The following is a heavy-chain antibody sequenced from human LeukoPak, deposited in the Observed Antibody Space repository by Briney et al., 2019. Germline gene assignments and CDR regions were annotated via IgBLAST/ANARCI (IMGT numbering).Heavy chain of an antibody. Sequence: QAGGSLRLSCAASGFTFSSYAMSWVRQAPGKGLEWVSAISGSGGSTYYADSVKGRFTISRDNSKNTLYLQMNSLRAEDTAVYYCAKERDSSGIIEPGYWGQGTLVTVSS. CDR3: AKERDSSGIIEPGY. V-gene: IGHV3-23*01. D-gene: IGHD3-22*01. J-gene: IGHJ4*02. CDR1: GFTFSSYA. CDR2: ISGSGGST.